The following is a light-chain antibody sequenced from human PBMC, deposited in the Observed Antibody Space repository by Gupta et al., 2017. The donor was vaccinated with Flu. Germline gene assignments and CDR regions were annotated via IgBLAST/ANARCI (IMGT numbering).Light chain of an antibody. CDR1: SSNNGAGYD. CDR2: GNS. J-gene: IGLJ2*01. V-gene: IGLV1-40*01. CDR3: QSYDSSLSGVV. Sequence: QSVLTQPPSVSGAAGQRVPISCTGSSSNNGAGYDVHWYQQLPGTAPKLLIYGNSHRPSGVPDRFSGSKSGTSASLAITGLQAEDEADYYCQSYDSSLSGVVFGGGTKLTVL.